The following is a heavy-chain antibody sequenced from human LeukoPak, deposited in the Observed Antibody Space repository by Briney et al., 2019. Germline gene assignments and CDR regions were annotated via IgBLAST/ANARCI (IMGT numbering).Heavy chain of an antibody. V-gene: IGHV3-30*18. CDR3: AKGVEQQLVLGYFDY. CDR1: GFTFSSYG. D-gene: IGHD6-13*01. J-gene: IGHJ4*02. CDR2: ISYDGSNK. Sequence: GGSLILSCAASGFTFSSYGMHWVGQAPCKGLEWVAVISYDGSNKYYADSVKGRFTISRDNSKNTLYLQMNSLRAEDTAVYYCAKGVEQQLVLGYFDYWGQGTLVTVSS.